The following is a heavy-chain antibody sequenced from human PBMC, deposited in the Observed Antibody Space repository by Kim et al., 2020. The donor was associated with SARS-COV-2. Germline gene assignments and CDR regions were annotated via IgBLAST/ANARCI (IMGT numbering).Heavy chain of an antibody. V-gene: IGHV4-39*01. Sequence: SETLSLTCTVSGGSISSSGYYWGWIRQPPGKGLEWIGSIYYSGSTYNNPSLKSRVTISVDTSKNQFSLKLSSVTAADTAVYYCARADSSGYSDYWGQGTLVTVSS. CDR1: GGSISSSGYY. D-gene: IGHD3-22*01. CDR3: ARADSSGYSDY. CDR2: IYYSGST. J-gene: IGHJ4*02.